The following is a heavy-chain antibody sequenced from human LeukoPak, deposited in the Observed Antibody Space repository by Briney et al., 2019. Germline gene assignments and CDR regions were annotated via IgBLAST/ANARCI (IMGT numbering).Heavy chain of an antibody. CDR3: ARADYGLKYYFDY. CDR2: INHSGST. J-gene: IGHJ4*02. Sequence: PSETLSLTCAVYGGSFRGYYWSWIRQPPGKGLEWIGEINHSGSTNYNPSLKSRVTISVDTSKNQFSLKLSSVTAADTAVYYCARADYGLKYYFDYWGQGTLVTVSS. V-gene: IGHV4-34*01. D-gene: IGHD4-17*01. CDR1: GGSFRGYY.